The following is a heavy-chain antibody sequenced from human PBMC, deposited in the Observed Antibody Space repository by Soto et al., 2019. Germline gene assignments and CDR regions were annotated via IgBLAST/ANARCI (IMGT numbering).Heavy chain of an antibody. CDR3: ARAGAARPLSSDY. CDR2: IYYSGTT. J-gene: IGHJ4*02. V-gene: IGHV4-61*01. D-gene: IGHD6-6*01. CDR1: GGSVSSGSSY. Sequence: SETLSLTCTVSGGSVSSGSSYWSWLRQPPGKGLEWIGYIYYSGTTNYNPSLMSRVTMSVDTSKNQFSLKLSSVTAADTAVYYCARAGAARPLSSDYWGQGTLVTVSS.